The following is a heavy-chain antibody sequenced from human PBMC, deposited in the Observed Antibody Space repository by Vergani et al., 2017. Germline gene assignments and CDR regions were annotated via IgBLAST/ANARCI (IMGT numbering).Heavy chain of an antibody. CDR2: ISSSSSYI. CDR3: ARVGWFGEFGSNYFDY. Sequence: EVQLVESGGGLVKPGGSLRLSCAASGFTFSSYSMNWVRQAPGKGLEWVSSISSSSSYIYYADSVKGRVTISRDNAKNSLYLQMNSLRAEDTAVYYCARVGWFGEFGSNYFDYWGQGTLVTVSS. D-gene: IGHD3-10*01. CDR1: GFTFSSYS. V-gene: IGHV3-21*01. J-gene: IGHJ4*02.